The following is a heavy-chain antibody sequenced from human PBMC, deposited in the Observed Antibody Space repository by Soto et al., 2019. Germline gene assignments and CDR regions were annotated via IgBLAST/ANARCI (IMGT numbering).Heavy chain of an antibody. CDR2: IRSKTDGGTT. J-gene: IGHJ6*02. Sequence: EVQLVQSGGGLVKPGGSLRLSCEASGFSFSHAWMNWVRQAPGKGLEWVDRIRSKTDGGTTGFTAPVEGRFTISRDDSKNMLYLQMNSLKTEDTAVYYCTDGMAIWGQGTTVIVSS. V-gene: IGHV3-15*07. CDR3: TDGMAI. CDR1: GFSFSHAW.